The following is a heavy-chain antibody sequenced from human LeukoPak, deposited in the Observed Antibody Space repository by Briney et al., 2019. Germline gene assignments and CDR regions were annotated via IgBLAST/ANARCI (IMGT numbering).Heavy chain of an antibody. CDR1: GGSFSGYY. Sequence: SETLSLTCAVYGGSFSGYYWSWIRQPPGKGLEWIGEINHSGSTNYNPSLKSRVTISVDTSKNQFSLKLSSVTAADTAVYYCARLYVSITIFGVVTKGIFDYWGQGTLVTVSS. V-gene: IGHV4-34*01. J-gene: IGHJ4*02. CDR3: ARLYVSITIFGVVTKGIFDY. CDR2: INHSGST. D-gene: IGHD3-3*01.